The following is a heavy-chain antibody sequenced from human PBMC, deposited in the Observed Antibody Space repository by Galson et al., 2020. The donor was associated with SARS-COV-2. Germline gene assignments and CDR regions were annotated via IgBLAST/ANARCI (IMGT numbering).Heavy chain of an antibody. CDR1: GGSISSSSYY. V-gene: IGHV4-39*07. CDR2: IYYSGST. J-gene: IGHJ6*02. D-gene: IGHD6-6*01. Sequence: SETLSLTCTVSGGSISSSSYYWGWIRQPPGKGLEWIGSIYYSGSTYYNPSLKSRVTISVDTSKNQFSLKLSSVTAADTAVYYCARDYASNSSSSSDYYYGMDVWGQGTTVTVAS. CDR3: ARDYASNSSSSSDYYYGMDV.